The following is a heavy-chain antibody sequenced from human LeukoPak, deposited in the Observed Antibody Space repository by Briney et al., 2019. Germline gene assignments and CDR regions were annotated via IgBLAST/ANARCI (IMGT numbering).Heavy chain of an antibody. Sequence: GGSLRLSCAASGFTFSSYSMNWVRQAPGKGLEWVSSISSSSSYIYYADSVKGRFTISRDNAKNSLYLQMNSLRAEDTAVYYCARDLYSGYGWYIVGRFDPWGQGTLVTVSS. D-gene: IGHD5-12*01. CDR1: GFTFSSYS. CDR3: ARDLYSGYGWYIVGRFDP. V-gene: IGHV3-21*01. CDR2: ISSSSSYI. J-gene: IGHJ5*02.